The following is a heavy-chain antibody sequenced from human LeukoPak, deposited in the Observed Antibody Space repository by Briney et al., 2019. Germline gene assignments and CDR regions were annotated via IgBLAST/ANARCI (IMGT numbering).Heavy chain of an antibody. J-gene: IGHJ6*03. CDR3: ARDSDKYGARYYYYYMDV. CDR1: GGTFSSYA. D-gene: IGHD3-10*01. V-gene: IGHV1-69*05. CDR2: IIPIFGTA. Sequence: ASVTVSCKASGGTFSSYAISWVRQAPGQGLEWMGGIIPIFGTANYAQKFQGRVTITTDESTSTAYMELSSLRSEDTAVYYCARDSDKYGARYYYYYMDVWGKGTTVTVSS.